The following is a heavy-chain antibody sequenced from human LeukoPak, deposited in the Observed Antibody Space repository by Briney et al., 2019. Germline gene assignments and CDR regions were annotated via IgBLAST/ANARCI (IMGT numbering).Heavy chain of an antibody. CDR1: GGSFSGYY. CDR3: ARLGYDSSGY. V-gene: IGHV4-34*01. Sequence: SETLPLTCAVYGGSFSGYYWSWIRQPPGKGLEWIGEINHSGSTNYNPSLKSRVTISVDTSKNQFPLKLSSVTAADTAVYYCARLGYDSSGYWGQGTLVTVSS. J-gene: IGHJ4*02. CDR2: INHSGST. D-gene: IGHD3-22*01.